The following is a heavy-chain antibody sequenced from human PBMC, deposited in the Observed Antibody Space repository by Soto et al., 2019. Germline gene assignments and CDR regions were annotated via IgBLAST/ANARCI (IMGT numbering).Heavy chain of an antibody. CDR3: ARELHGGSYGMDV. CDR2: ITTTGDT. J-gene: IGHJ6*02. Sequence: PGGSLRLSCAASGFTFSNYDMHWVRQVTGKGLEWVSGITTTGDTCYPGSVKGRFTISREKAKNSLYLQMNSLSAGDTAVYYCARELHGGSYGMDVWGQGTTVTVSS. CDR1: GFTFSNYD. V-gene: IGHV3-13*01.